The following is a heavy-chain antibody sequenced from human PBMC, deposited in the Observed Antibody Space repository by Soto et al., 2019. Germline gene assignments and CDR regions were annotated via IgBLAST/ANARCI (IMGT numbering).Heavy chain of an antibody. Sequence: SETLSLTFAVYGGSFSGYYWSWIRQTPGKGLEWIGEINHSGTTNYNPSLKSRVTISVDTSKMQFSLKLTSVTAADTAVYYCARPRLVGDSSSYYYHWGQGTLVTVS. D-gene: IGHD3-22*01. V-gene: IGHV4-34*01. CDR3: ARPRLVGDSSSYYYH. J-gene: IGHJ4*02. CDR1: GGSFSGYY. CDR2: INHSGTT.